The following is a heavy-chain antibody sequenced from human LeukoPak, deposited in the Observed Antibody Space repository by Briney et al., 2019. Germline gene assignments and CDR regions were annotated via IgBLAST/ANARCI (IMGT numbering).Heavy chain of an antibody. V-gene: IGHV1-18*04. CDR3: ARAQGFDGMDV. CDR2: ISAYNSNT. J-gene: IGHJ6*04. D-gene: IGHD3-3*01. CDR1: GYTFTSYG. Sequence: GASVKVSCKASGYTFTSYGISWVRQAPGQGLEWMGWISAYNSNTNYAQKLQGRVTTTTDTSTSTAYTELRSLRSDDTAVYYCARAQGFDGMDVWGKGTTVTVSS.